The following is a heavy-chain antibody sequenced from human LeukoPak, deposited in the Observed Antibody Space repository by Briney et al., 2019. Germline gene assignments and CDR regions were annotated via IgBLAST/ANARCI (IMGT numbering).Heavy chain of an antibody. CDR2: ISNAGDNK. Sequence: GGSLRLSCAASGFTFSIYEMNWVRQAPGKGLEWLAVISNAGDNKYYVDSVKGRFTISRDNSKNTLHLQMNSLRAEDTAVYYCARDHPRDVYNLSGYFDYWGQGTLVTVSS. J-gene: IGHJ4*02. V-gene: IGHV3-30*03. CDR1: GFTFSIYE. CDR3: ARDHPRDVYNLSGYFDY. D-gene: IGHD5-24*01.